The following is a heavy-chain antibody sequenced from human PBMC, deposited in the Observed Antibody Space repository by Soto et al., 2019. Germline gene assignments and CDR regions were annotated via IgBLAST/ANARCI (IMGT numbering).Heavy chain of an antibody. V-gene: IGHV1-69*06. D-gene: IGHD2-15*01. CDR1: GDTFSSYA. CDR3: ARAGYCSGASCYWFDY. Sequence: QVQLVQSGAEVKKPGSSVKVSCKASGDTFSSYAFSWVRQAPGQGLEWMGGIIPIFGTPKYAQKVQGRVTITADKSTSTAYMELSSLRSEDTAVYYCARAGYCSGASCYWFDYWGQGTLVTVSS. J-gene: IGHJ4*02. CDR2: IIPIFGTP.